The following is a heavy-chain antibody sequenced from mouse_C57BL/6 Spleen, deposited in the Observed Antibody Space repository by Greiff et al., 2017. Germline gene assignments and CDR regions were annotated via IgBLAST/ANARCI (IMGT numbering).Heavy chain of an antibody. CDR1: GYTFTSYW. V-gene: IGHV1-64*01. Sequence: QVQLQQPGAELVKPGASVKLSCKASGYTFTSYWMHWVKQRPGQGLEWIGMIHPNSGSTNYNEKFKSKATLTVDKSSSTAYMQLSSLTSEDSAVYYCARSLYDYDLYFDDWGQGTTLTVSS. J-gene: IGHJ2*01. CDR2: IHPNSGST. D-gene: IGHD2-4*01. CDR3: ARSLYDYDLYFDD.